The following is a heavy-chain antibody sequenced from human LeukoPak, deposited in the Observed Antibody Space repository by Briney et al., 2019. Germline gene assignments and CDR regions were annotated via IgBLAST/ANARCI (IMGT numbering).Heavy chain of an antibody. CDR3: ARERLWSLGYYDSSGYPS. V-gene: IGHV4-39*07. CDR2: IYYGGRT. J-gene: IGHJ4*02. Sequence: PSETLSLTCTVSGGSISSSSYYWGWLRQPPGRGREWFGSIYYGGRTYYNPSLKSRVTISVDTSKNQFSLKLSSVTAADTAVYYCARERLWSLGYYDSSGYPSWGQGALVTVSS. CDR1: GGSISSSSYY. D-gene: IGHD3-22*01.